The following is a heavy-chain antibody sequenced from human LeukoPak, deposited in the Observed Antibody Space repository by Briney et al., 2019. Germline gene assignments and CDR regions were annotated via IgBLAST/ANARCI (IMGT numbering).Heavy chain of an antibody. V-gene: IGHV3-53*01. CDR3: ARGLRSYYDTPFDY. D-gene: IGHD3-22*01. J-gene: IGHJ4*02. Sequence: GGSLRLSCAASGFTVSSNYMSWVRRAPGKGLEWVSVIYSGGSTYYADSVKGRFTISRDNSKNTLYLQMNSLRAEDTAVYYCARGLRSYYDTPFDYWGQGTLATVSS. CDR1: GFTVSSNY. CDR2: IYSGGST.